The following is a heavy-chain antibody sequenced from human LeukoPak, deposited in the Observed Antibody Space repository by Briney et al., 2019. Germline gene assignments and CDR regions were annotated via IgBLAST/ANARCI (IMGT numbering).Heavy chain of an antibody. V-gene: IGHV4-30-4*01. CDR1: GGSISSGDYY. CDR2: IYYSGST. D-gene: IGHD5-12*01. CDR3: ARVIFRVVAYGMDV. Sequence: SQTLSLTCTVSGGSISSGDYYWSWIRQPPGKGLEWIGYIYYSGSTYYNPSLKSRVTISVDTSKNQFSLKLSSVTAADTAVYYCARVIFRVVAYGMDVWGQGTLVTVSS. J-gene: IGHJ6*02.